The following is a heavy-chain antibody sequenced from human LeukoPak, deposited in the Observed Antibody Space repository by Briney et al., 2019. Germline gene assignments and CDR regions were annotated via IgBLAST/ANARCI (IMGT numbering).Heavy chain of an antibody. J-gene: IGHJ4*02. CDR2: IKQDGSEK. Sequence: PGGSLTLSCAASGLIFSNYWMSWFRQAPGKGLEWVANIKQDGSEKYYLDSVKGRFTISRDNAKNSLYLQMDSLRAEDTAVYYCARGHTILAYWGQGALVTVPS. V-gene: IGHV3-7*01. CDR3: ARGHTILAY. D-gene: IGHD3-3*01. CDR1: GLIFSNYW.